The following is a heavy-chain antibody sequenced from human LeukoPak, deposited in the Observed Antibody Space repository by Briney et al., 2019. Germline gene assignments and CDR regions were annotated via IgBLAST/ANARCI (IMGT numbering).Heavy chain of an antibody. Sequence: SETLSLTCAVYGGSFSGYYWSWIRQPPGKGLEWIGEINHSGSTNYNPSLKSRVTISVDTSKNQFSLKLSSVTAADTAVYYCARYYGWLLLRSKGFDYWGQGTLVTVSS. J-gene: IGHJ4*02. CDR2: INHSGST. CDR1: GGSFSGYY. D-gene: IGHD3-22*01. V-gene: IGHV4-34*01. CDR3: ARYYGWLLLRSKGFDY.